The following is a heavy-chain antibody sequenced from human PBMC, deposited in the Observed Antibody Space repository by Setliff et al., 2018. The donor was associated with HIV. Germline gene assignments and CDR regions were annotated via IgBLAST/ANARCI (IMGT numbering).Heavy chain of an antibody. V-gene: IGHV4-4*09. CDR3: ARCMFSLRSRHIIYYMDV. J-gene: IGHJ6*03. CDR1: GGSFSSYY. Sequence: SETLSLTCTVTGGSFSSYYWSWIRQPPGKGLEWIGYIYQTGSTNYSPSLQSRVTMSVETSKNQFSLKLSSVTAADTAVYYCARCMFSLRSRHIIYYMDVWGKGTTVTVSS. D-gene: IGHD2-8*01. CDR2: IYQTGST.